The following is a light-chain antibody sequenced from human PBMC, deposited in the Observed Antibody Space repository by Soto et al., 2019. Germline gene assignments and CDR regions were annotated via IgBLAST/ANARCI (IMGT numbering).Light chain of an antibody. CDR3: AAWDDSLSGPI. J-gene: IGLJ2*01. CDR1: RSNFASII. V-gene: IGLV1-44*01. CDR2: GND. Sequence: QSVLTQPPSVSGTPGQRLTISCSGGRSNFASIIVNWYQQLPGTAPNLLLYGNDQRPSGVPGRFSGSKSGTSASLAISGLQSDDEAEYFCAAWDDSLSGPIFGGGTKVTVL.